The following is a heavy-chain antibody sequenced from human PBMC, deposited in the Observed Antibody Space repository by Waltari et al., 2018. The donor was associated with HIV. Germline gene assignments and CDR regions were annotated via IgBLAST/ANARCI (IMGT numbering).Heavy chain of an antibody. D-gene: IGHD6-19*01. CDR2: ISYYGDNK. Sequence: QVQLVVSGGGLVQPGRSLRLSCEASGFTFRCYAMHWVRQAPGKGLEWVAVISYYGDNKYYADSVKGRFTISRDNSKNTLYLQMNSLRAEDTAVYYCAKGASGWSPGYWGQGTLVTVSS. CDR1: GFTFRCYA. V-gene: IGHV3-30*18. J-gene: IGHJ4*02. CDR3: AKGASGWSPGY.